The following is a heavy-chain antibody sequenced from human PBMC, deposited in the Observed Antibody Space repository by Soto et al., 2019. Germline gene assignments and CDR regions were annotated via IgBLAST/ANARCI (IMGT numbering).Heavy chain of an antibody. J-gene: IGHJ6*02. CDR2: INAGNGNT. CDR1: GYTFTAYP. CDR3: ARDWARAEDV. D-gene: IGHD7-27*01. Sequence: ASVKVSCKPSGYTFTAYPIHWVRQAPGQGLEWMGWINAGNGNTKYSQRFQGRVTITRDSSASTAYMELSSLRSEDTAVYYCARDWARAEDVWGQGTTVTVSS. V-gene: IGHV1-3*01.